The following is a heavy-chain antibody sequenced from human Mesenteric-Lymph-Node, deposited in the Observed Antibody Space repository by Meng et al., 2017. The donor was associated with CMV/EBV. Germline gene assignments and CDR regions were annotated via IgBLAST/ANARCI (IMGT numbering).Heavy chain of an antibody. Sequence: TCAVYGGSFSGYYWSWIRQPPGKGLEWIGEINHSGSTNYNPSLKSRVTISVDTSKNQFSLKLSSVTAADTAVYYCARDPRPLASFDPWGQGTLVTVSS. CDR2: INHSGST. J-gene: IGHJ5*02. D-gene: IGHD6-6*01. CDR1: GGSFSGYY. V-gene: IGHV4-34*01. CDR3: ARDPRPLASFDP.